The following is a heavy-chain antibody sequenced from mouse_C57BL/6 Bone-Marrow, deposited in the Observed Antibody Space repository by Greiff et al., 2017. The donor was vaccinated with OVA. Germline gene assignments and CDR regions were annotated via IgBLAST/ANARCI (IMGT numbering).Heavy chain of an antibody. J-gene: IGHJ2*01. Sequence: EVKLMESGGGLVQPGGSLKLSCAASGFTFSDYYMYWVRQTPEKRLEWVAYISNGGGSTYYPDTVKGRFTISRDNAKNTLYLQMSRLKSEDTAMYYCARSYYYGSSTLDYWGQGTTLTVSS. CDR3: ARSYYYGSSTLDY. CDR1: GFTFSDYY. V-gene: IGHV5-12*01. D-gene: IGHD1-1*01. CDR2: ISNGGGST.